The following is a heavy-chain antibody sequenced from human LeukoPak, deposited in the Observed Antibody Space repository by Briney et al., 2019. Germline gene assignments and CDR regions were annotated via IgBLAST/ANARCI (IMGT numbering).Heavy chain of an antibody. CDR2: IYHSGST. Sequence: SQTLSLTCTVSGGSISSGGYYWSWIRQPPGKGLEWIGYIYHSGSTYYNPSLKSRVTISVDTSKNQFSLKLSSVTAADTAVYYCARDQVGGDAFDIWGQGTMVTVSS. J-gene: IGHJ3*02. V-gene: IGHV4-30-2*01. D-gene: IGHD3-16*01. CDR1: GGSISSGGYY. CDR3: ARDQVGGDAFDI.